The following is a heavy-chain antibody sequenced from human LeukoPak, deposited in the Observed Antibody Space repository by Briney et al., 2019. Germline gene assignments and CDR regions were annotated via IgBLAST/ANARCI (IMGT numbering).Heavy chain of an antibody. CDR2: IYYSGST. D-gene: IGHD6-19*01. V-gene: IGHV4-39*01. CDR3: ARITAVAGHYFDY. Sequence: SETLSLTCTVSGGSISSSSYYWGWIRQPPGKGLEWIGSIYYSGSTYYNPSLKSRVTISIDTSKSQFSLKLSSVTAADTAVYYCARITAVAGHYFDYWGQGTLVTVSS. J-gene: IGHJ4*02. CDR1: GGSISSSSYY.